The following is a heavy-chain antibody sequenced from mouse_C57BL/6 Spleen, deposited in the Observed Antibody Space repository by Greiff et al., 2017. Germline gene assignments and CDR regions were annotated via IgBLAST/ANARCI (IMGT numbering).Heavy chain of an antibody. D-gene: IGHD1-1*01. CDR3: ARGGYGSHY. CDR1: GYAFTNYL. J-gene: IGHJ2*01. CDR2: INPGSGGT. V-gene: IGHV1-54*01. Sequence: QVQLKQSGAELVRPGTSVKVSCKASGYAFTNYLIEWVKQRPGQGLEWIGVINPGSGGTNYNEKFKGKATLTADKSSSTAYMQLSSLTSEDSAVYFCARGGYGSHYWGQGTTLTVSS.